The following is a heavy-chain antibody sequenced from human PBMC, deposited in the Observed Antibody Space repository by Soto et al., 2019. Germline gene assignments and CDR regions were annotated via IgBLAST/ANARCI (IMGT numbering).Heavy chain of an antibody. CDR2: IYYSGST. CDR1: GGSINNYY. CDR3: AKAPRGYGPFDY. Sequence: SETLSLTCTVSGGSINNYYWSWIRQPPGKGLEWIGYIYYSGSTNYNPSLKSRVTISVDTSKNQFSLKLSSVTAADTAVYYCAKAPRGYGPFDYWGQGTLVTVSS. D-gene: IGHD5-12*01. J-gene: IGHJ4*02. V-gene: IGHV4-59*01.